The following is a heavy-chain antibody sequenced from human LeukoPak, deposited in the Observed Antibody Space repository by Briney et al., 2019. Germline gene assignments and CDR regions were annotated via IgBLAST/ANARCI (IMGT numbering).Heavy chain of an antibody. D-gene: IGHD2/OR15-2a*01. Sequence: SETLSLTCTVSGGSISSYNYYWGWIRQSPGKGLEWIASISYSGTTYSNPSLQSRVTMSRDTSKNHFSVHLKSVTAADTAVYYCTRVRTGSLSKHWGQGTLVTVSS. CDR2: ISYSGTT. CDR3: TRVRTGSLSKH. V-gene: IGHV4-39*07. CDR1: GGSISSYNYY. J-gene: IGHJ4*02.